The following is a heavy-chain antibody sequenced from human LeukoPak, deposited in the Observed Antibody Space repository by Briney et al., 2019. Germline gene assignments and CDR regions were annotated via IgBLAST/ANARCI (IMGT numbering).Heavy chain of an antibody. V-gene: IGHV3-30-3*01. J-gene: IGHJ4*02. CDR2: ISNDGNNK. Sequence: GRSLRLSCATSGFTFSSYAMHWVRQAPGKGLEWVTVISNDGNNKYYADSVKGRFTISRDNSKNTLYLQMNSLRTEDTAVYYCARDAKYSSSWSSYWGQGTLVTVSS. CDR3: ARDAKYSSSWSSY. D-gene: IGHD6-13*01. CDR1: GFTFSSYA.